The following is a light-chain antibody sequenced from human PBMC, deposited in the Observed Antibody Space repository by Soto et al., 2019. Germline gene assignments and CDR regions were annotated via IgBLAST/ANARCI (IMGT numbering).Light chain of an antibody. Sequence: QSVLTQPPSVSGAPGQRVTISCTGSSSNIGAGYDVHWYQQLPGTAPKLLIYGNSNRPSGVADRFSGYKSGTSASLAIAGLQAEYEADYYCQSYASSLSYVFGPGTKLTVL. CDR3: QSYASSLSYV. CDR1: SSNIGAGYD. V-gene: IGLV1-40*01. CDR2: GNS. J-gene: IGLJ1*01.